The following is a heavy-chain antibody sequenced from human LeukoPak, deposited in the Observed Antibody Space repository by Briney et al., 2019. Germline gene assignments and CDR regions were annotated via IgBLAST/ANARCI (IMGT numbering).Heavy chain of an antibody. CDR1: GFTVSSNY. D-gene: IGHD3-10*01. CDR2: IYSGGST. J-gene: IGHJ6*02. V-gene: IGHV3-53*01. CDR3: AKKGGGVYYYGSGSPSYYYGMDV. Sequence: PGGSLRLSCAASGFTVSSNYMSWVRQAPGKGLEWVSVIYSGGSTYYADSVKGRFTISRDNSKNTLYLQMNSLRAEDTAVYYCAKKGGGVYYYGSGSPSYYYGMDVWGQGTTVTVSS.